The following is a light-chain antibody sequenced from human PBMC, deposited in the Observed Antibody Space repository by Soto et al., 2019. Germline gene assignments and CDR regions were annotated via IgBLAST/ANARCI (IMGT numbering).Light chain of an antibody. Sequence: EIVMTQSPATLSVSPGERATLSCRASQSVSSKLAWFQQKPGQAPSLLIYGVSTRATGVPVRFSGSGSGTEFTLTINSLQSEDFAVYYCQQYNNWPHTFRQGTQVNIK. CDR1: QSVSSK. V-gene: IGKV3-15*01. J-gene: IGKJ2*01. CDR2: GVS. CDR3: QQYNNWPHT.